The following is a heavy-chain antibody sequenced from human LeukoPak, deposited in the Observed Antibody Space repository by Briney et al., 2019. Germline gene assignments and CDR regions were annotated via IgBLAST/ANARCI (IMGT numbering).Heavy chain of an antibody. CDR1: GGSISSGGYS. D-gene: IGHD3-16*01. Sequence: SETLSLTCAVSGGSISSGGYSWSWIRQPPGKGLEWIGYIYHSGSTYYNPSLKSRVTISVDRSKNQFSLKPSSVTAADTAVYYCARAGGYYFDYWGQGTLVTVSS. CDR2: IYHSGST. J-gene: IGHJ4*02. V-gene: IGHV4-30-2*01. CDR3: ARAGGYYFDY.